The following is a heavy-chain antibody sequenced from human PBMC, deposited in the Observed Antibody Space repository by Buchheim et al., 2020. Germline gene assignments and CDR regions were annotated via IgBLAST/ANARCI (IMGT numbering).Heavy chain of an antibody. Sequence: QVQLVESGGGVVQPGRSLRLSCAASGFTFSSYAMHWVRQAPGKGLECVAVISYDGSNKYYADSVKGRFTISRDNSKNTLYLQMNSLRAEDTAVYYCARAPSGNNYYYYYGMDVWGQGTT. D-gene: IGHD3-10*01. CDR2: ISYDGSNK. J-gene: IGHJ6*02. V-gene: IGHV3-30*14. CDR1: GFTFSSYA. CDR3: ARAPSGNNYYYYYGMDV.